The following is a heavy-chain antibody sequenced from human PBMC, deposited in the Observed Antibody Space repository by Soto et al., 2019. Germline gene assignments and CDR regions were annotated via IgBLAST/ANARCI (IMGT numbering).Heavy chain of an antibody. J-gene: IGHJ4*02. CDR3: ARDISLYYHDSSDYGCFDN. CDR2: INPYNGNT. Sequence: ASVKVSCKASGYRFTTYGISWVRQAPGQGLEWMGWINPYNGNTKYSQKLQGRVTMTTDTSTSTGYMELRSLRSDDTAVYYCARDISLYYHDSSDYGCFDNWGQGTLVTVSS. CDR1: GYRFTTYG. V-gene: IGHV1-18*01. D-gene: IGHD3-22*01.